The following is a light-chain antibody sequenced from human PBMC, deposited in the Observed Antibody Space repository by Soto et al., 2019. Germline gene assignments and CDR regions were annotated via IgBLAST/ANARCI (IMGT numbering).Light chain of an antibody. J-gene: IGKJ4*01. CDR1: QSVSSTK. CDR3: QQFGSSPILT. CDR2: GAS. Sequence: EILMTQSPGTLSLSPGERATLSCRASQSVSSTKLAWYQQRPGQAPRLLIFGASNRANGVPGRISGSGSGTDFTLAISRLEPADFAVYYYQQFGSSPILTFGEGTKVDIK. V-gene: IGKV3-20*01.